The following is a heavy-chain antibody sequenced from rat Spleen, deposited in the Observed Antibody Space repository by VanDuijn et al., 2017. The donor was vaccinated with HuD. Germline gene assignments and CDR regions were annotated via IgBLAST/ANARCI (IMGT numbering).Heavy chain of an antibody. CDR2: VSNDGGNT. D-gene: IGHD1-7*01. CDR1: GFTFSRYW. J-gene: IGHJ2*01. CDR3: AGAGYGY. V-gene: IGHV5-58*01. Sequence: EVQLVESGGGLVQPGRSLKLSCVASGFTFSRYWMYWVRQAPGKGLEWVSSVSNDGGNTYYPDSVKGRFTISRNNAENIVYLQMNSLKSEDTATYYCAGAGYGYWGQGVMVTVSS.